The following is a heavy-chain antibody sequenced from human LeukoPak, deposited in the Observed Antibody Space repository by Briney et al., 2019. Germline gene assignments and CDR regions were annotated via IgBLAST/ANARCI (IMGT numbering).Heavy chain of an antibody. V-gene: IGHV1-69*06. CDR3: AREGNGYCTNGVCPKGFDP. CDR2: IIPIFGTA. J-gene: IGHJ5*02. Sequence: ASVKVSCKASGGTFSSYAISWVRQAPGQGLEWMGGIIPIFGTANYAQKFQGRVTITADKSTSTAYMELSSLRSEDTAAYYCAREGNGYCTNGVCPKGFDPWGQGTLVTVSS. CDR1: GGTFSSYA. D-gene: IGHD2-8*01.